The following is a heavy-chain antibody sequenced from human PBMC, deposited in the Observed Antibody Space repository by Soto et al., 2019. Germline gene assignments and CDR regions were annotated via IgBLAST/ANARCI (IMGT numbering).Heavy chain of an antibody. CDR1: GYTFTSYG. V-gene: IGHV1-18*01. CDR3: ARKATNIVRGIIRPHFYHYGMAF. D-gene: IGHD3-10*01. Sequence: ASVKVSCKASGYTFTSYGITWVRQAPGQGLEWMGWISAYNGKTNYAQKLQGRVTMTTDTSTSTAYMELRSLRSDDTAMYYCARKATNIVRGIIRPHFYHYGMAFGAKGTPVPVSS. J-gene: IGHJ6*04. CDR2: ISAYNGKT.